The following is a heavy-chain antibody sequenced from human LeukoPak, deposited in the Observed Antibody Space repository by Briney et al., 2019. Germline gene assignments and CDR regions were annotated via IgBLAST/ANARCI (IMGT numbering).Heavy chain of an antibody. D-gene: IGHD5-24*01. CDR1: GFTFSSYG. V-gene: IGHV3-33*06. Sequence: GGSLRLSCAASGFTFSSYGMHWVRQAPGKGLEWVAVIWYDGSNKYYADSVKGRFTISRDNSKNTLYLQMNSLRVEDTAVYYCAKEGRLQFLDYWGQGTLVTVSS. CDR3: AKEGRLQFLDY. J-gene: IGHJ4*02. CDR2: IWYDGSNK.